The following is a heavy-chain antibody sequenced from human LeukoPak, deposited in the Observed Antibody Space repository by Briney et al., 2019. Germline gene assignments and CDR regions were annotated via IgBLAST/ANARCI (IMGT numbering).Heavy chain of an antibody. CDR2: MNPNSGNT. CDR1: GYTFTSYD. J-gene: IGHJ6*03. V-gene: IGHV1-8*03. Sequence: ASVKVSCKASGYTFTSYDINWVRQATGQGLEWMGWMNPNSGNTGYAQKFQGRVTITRNTSISTAYLELSSLRSEDTAVYYCARGPFYYYYYSMDVWGKGTTVTVSS. CDR3: ARGPFYYYYYSMDV.